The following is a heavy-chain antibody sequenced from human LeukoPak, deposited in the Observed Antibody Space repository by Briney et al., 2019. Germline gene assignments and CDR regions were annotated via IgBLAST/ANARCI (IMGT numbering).Heavy chain of an antibody. CDR1: GYTLTSYA. D-gene: IGHD5-18*01. CDR3: ARDPIYSYDQTDAFDI. V-gene: IGHV1-18*01. J-gene: IGHJ3*02. Sequence: ASVKVSCKASGYTLTSYAISWVRQAPGQGLEWMGWISAYSGNTNYAQKLQGRVTMTTDTSTSTAYMELRSLRPDDTAVYYCARDPIYSYDQTDAFDIWGQGTVVTVSS. CDR2: ISAYSGNT.